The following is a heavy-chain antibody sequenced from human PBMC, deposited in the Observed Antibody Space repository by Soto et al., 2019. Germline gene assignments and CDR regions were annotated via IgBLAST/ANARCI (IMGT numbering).Heavy chain of an antibody. CDR3: APNEARDGYSFDY. CDR2: IIPIFGIP. J-gene: IGHJ4*02. D-gene: IGHD5-12*01. Sequence: GASVKVSCKASGVTFSRQEMRWVRQTPGQGLEWMGGIIPIFGIPQYAEKLQDRVTKTGDESTSTAYMEMSSLTSEATAVYYCAPNEARDGYSFDYWGQGTLVTVSS. V-gene: IGHV1-69*13. CDR1: GVTFSRQE.